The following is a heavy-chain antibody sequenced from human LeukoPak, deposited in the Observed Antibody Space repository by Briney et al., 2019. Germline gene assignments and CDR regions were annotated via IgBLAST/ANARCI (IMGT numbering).Heavy chain of an antibody. CDR1: GYTFTSYG. Sequence: ASVRVSCKASGYTFTSYGISWVRRAPGQGLEWMGWISAYNGNTNYAQKLQGRVTMTTDTSTSTAYMELRSLRSDDTAVYYCARTLIYDSRSDYWGQGTLVTVSS. D-gene: IGHD3-22*01. V-gene: IGHV1-18*01. J-gene: IGHJ4*02. CDR2: ISAYNGNT. CDR3: ARTLIYDSRSDY.